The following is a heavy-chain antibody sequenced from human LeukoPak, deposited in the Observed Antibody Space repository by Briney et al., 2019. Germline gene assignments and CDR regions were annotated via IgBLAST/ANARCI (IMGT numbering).Heavy chain of an antibody. J-gene: IGHJ2*01. V-gene: IGHV3-48*01. Sequence: GGSLRLSCAASGFTFSSYSMNWVRQAPGKGLEWVSCISSSSSTIYYADSVKGRFTISRDNAKNSLYLQMNSLRAEDTAVYYCARDLSSSWVYWYFDLWGRGTLVTVSS. CDR3: ARDLSSSWVYWYFDL. D-gene: IGHD6-13*01. CDR2: ISSSSSTI. CDR1: GFTFSSYS.